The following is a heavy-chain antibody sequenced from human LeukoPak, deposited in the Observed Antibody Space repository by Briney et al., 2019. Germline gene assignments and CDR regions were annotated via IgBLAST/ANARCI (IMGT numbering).Heavy chain of an antibody. D-gene: IGHD3-9*01. CDR1: GGSISSYY. CDR3: ARGPHDIRTGDYYYGMDV. Sequence: TSETLSLTCTVSGGSISSYYWSWIRQPPGKGLEWIGYIYYSGSTNYNPSLRSRVTMSVDTSENQFSLKLNSVIAADTAVYYCARGPHDIRTGDYYYGMDVWGQGTTVTVSS. CDR2: IYYSGST. V-gene: IGHV4-59*08. J-gene: IGHJ6*02.